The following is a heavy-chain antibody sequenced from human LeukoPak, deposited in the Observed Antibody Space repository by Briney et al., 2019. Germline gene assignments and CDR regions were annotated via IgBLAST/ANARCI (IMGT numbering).Heavy chain of an antibody. CDR2: IYHSGST. CDR3: ARSQRDAFGI. Sequence: PSETLSLTCAVSGYPISSGYYWGWIRQPPGKGLEWIGSIYHSGSTYYNPSLKSRVTISVDTSKNQFSLKLSSVTAADTAVYYCARSQRDAFGIWGQGTMVTVSS. V-gene: IGHV4-38-2*01. CDR1: GYPISSGYY. J-gene: IGHJ3*02.